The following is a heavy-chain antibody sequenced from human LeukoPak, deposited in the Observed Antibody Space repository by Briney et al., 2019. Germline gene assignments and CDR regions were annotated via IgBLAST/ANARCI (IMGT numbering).Heavy chain of an antibody. V-gene: IGHV1-2*02. Sequence: GASVKVSCKASGYTFIGYYIHWVRQAPGQGLEWMAWINPNSGVTNYAQKFQGRVTLTRDTPISTVCMEVSGLTSDDTAVYYCARAHMTTVTLGDYWGQGTLVTVSS. CDR1: GYTFIGYY. CDR3: ARAHMTTVTLGDY. D-gene: IGHD4-17*01. CDR2: INPNSGVT. J-gene: IGHJ4*02.